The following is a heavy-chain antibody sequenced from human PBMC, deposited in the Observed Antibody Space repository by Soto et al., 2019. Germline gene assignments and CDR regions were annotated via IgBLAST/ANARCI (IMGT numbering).Heavy chain of an antibody. Sequence: QVQLVQSGAEVKKPGSSVKVSCKASGGTFSSYAISWVRQAHGQGLEWMGGIIPIFGTANYAQKFQGRVTITEDKSTSTAYLELSSLRSEDTAVYYCVQGPPYYYGMDVWGQGTTVTVSS. J-gene: IGHJ6*02. CDR3: VQGPPYYYGMDV. CDR2: IIPIFGTA. CDR1: GGTFSSYA. D-gene: IGHD4-4*01. V-gene: IGHV1-69*06.